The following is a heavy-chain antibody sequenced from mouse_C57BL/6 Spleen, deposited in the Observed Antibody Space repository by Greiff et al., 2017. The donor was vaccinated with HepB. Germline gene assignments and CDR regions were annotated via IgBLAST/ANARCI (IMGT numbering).Heavy chain of an antibody. J-gene: IGHJ2*01. Sequence: QVQLQQPGTELVKPGASVKLSCKASGYTFTSYWMHWVKQRPGQGLEWIGNINPSNGGTTYNAKFKSKATLTVDKSSSTAYMQLSSLTSEDSAVYYCARLGYYGSSYDYFDYWGQGTTLTVSS. CDR1: GYTFTSYW. D-gene: IGHD1-1*01. V-gene: IGHV1-53*01. CDR2: INPSNGGT. CDR3: ARLGYYGSSYDYFDY.